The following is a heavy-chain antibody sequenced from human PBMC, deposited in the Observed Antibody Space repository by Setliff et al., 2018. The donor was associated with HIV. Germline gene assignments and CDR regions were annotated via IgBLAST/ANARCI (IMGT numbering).Heavy chain of an antibody. CDR3: ANLIGEADTPY. J-gene: IGHJ4*02. V-gene: IGHV3-33*06. D-gene: IGHD6-13*01. CDR2: IYNDGSKK. Sequence: GGSLRLSCAASGFTFSYYGMYWVRQAPGKGLAWVALIYNDGSKKYYADSVKGRFTISRDNSKNTLYLQMNSLSAEDTALYYCANLIGEADTPYWGQGTLVTVSS. CDR1: GFTFSYYG.